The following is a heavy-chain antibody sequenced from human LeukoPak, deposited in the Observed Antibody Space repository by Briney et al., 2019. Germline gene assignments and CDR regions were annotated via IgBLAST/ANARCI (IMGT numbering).Heavy chain of an antibody. CDR3: AREPSGSGGYDY. CDR2: ISPNSGGT. CDR1: GFTFSGYY. Sequence: ASVKVSCKASGFTFSGYYMHWVRQAPGQGLEWMAWISPNSGGTNYVQKFQGRVTVTRDTTISTDYMEISGLTSDDTALYYCAREPSGSGGYDYWGQGTLVTVSS. D-gene: IGHD3-10*01. J-gene: IGHJ4*02. V-gene: IGHV1-2*02.